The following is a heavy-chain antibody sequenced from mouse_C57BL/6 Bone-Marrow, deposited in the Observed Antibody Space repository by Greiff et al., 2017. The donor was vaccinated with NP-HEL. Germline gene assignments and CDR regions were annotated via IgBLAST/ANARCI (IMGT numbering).Heavy chain of an antibody. CDR2: ISSGGSYT. D-gene: IGHD1-1*01. Sequence: EVQGVESGGDLVKPGGSLKLSCAASGFTFSSYGMSWVRQTPDKRLEWVATISSGGSYTYYPDSVKGRFTISRDNAKNTLYLQMSSLKSEDTAMYYCARRTTVAPYAMDYWGQGTSVTVSS. CDR1: GFTFSSYG. J-gene: IGHJ4*01. V-gene: IGHV5-6*01. CDR3: ARRTTVAPYAMDY.